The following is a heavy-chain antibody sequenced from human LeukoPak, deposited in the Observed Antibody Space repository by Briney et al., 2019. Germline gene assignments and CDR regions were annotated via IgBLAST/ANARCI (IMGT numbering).Heavy chain of an antibody. V-gene: IGHV4-59*01. CDR2: IYYSGST. J-gene: IGHJ4*02. CDR3: ARNPKDIVVVPAAWFDY. D-gene: IGHD2-2*01. Sequence: SETLSLTCTVSGGSISSYYWSWIRQPPGKGLEWIGYIYYSGSTNYNPSLKSRVTISVDTSKNQFSLKPSSVTAADTAVYYCARNPKDIVVVPAAWFDYWGQGTLVTVSS. CDR1: GGSISSYY.